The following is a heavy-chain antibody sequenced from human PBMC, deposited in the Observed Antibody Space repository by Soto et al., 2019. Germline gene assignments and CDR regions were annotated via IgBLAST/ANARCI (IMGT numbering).Heavy chain of an antibody. CDR3: ARGILGAPYY. J-gene: IGHJ4*02. V-gene: IGHV1-18*01. CDR2: ISVYNGNT. Sequence: QVQLVQSGAEVKEPGASVNVSCKASGYTFSNYGITWVRQVPGQGLEWMGCISVYNGNTNYAQRFQGRVTMTTDTSTSIVYMELRSLRSDDTAIYYCARGILGAPYYWGQGSLVTVSS. D-gene: IGHD1-26*01. CDR1: GYTFSNYG.